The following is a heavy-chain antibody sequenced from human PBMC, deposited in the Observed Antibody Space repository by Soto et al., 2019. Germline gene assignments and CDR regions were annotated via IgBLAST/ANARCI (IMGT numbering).Heavy chain of an antibody. CDR3: ARDPYSSTTVTIMDY. J-gene: IGHJ4*02. Sequence: AESPILWSASSGFTFTRYIMNLARPDEGKGLEWISYISDSSGTIYYADSVKGRFTISRDNVQNSLYLQMNSLRDEDTAVYYCARDPYSSTTVTIMDYWGQGTQINVSA. D-gene: IGHD4-17*01. V-gene: IGHV3-48*02. CDR1: GFTFTRYI. CDR2: ISDSSGTI.